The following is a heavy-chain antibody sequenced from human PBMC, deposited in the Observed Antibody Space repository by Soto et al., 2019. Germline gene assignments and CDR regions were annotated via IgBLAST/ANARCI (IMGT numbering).Heavy chain of an antibody. Sequence: PGGTLRLSCAASGFTFSGSAMHWVRQASGKGLEWVGRIRSKANSYATAYAASVKGRFTISRDDSKNTAYLQMNSLKTEDTAVYYCTTHKDGTYYYDSSGHEYWGQGTLVTVSS. CDR3: TTHKDGTYYYDSSGHEY. J-gene: IGHJ4*02. D-gene: IGHD3-22*01. CDR2: IRSKANSYAT. CDR1: GFTFSGSA. V-gene: IGHV3-73*01.